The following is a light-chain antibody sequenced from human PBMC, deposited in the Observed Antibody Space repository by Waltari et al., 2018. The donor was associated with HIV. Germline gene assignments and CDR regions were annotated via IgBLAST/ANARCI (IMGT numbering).Light chain of an antibody. CDR2: EVT. J-gene: IGLJ2*01. Sequence: QSALTQPPSASGSPEQSFTIPSTGTHSDCGAYNYASLSQQHPGKAPNLVISEVTKRPSGVPDRFSGSKSGTTASLTVSGLQAEDEADYYCSSYADRNGFYVVFGGGTRLTVL. CDR3: SSYADRNGFYVV. CDR1: HSDCGAYNY. V-gene: IGLV2-8*01.